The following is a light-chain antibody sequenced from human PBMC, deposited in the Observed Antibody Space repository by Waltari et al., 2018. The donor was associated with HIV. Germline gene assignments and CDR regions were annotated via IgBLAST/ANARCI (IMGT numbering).Light chain of an antibody. J-gene: IGLJ3*02. Sequence: SQLTQPPSVSVSPGQTAKLTCSGADMPDHYVYWYQQKPGQAPVLVRDKVTERPSGIPERCSGSIPRKTVTLTIMGVQPEDEADYYCQSADSDNTYNWVFGGGTKLTVL. CDR1: DMPDHY. V-gene: IGLV3-25*03. CDR2: KVT. CDR3: QSADSDNTYNWV.